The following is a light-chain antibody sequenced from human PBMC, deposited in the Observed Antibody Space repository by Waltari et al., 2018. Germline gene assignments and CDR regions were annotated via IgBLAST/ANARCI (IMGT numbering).Light chain of an antibody. CDR1: SSDVGSYNP. CDR2: EGS. J-gene: IGLJ1*01. V-gene: IGLV2-23*01. Sequence: HSALTQPASVSGSPGQSITISCTGASSDVGSYNPFSWYQQYPGKAPKLIIYEGSKRPPGVSNRFSGSKSGNTGSLTISGLQVEDEADYYCCSFAGSNTYVLGTGTKVSVL. CDR3: CSFAGSNTYV.